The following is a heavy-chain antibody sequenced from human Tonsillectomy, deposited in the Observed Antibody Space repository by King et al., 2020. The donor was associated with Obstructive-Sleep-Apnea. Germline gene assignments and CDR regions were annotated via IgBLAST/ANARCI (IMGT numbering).Heavy chain of an antibody. J-gene: IGHJ5*02. V-gene: IGHV3-48*04. CDR3: ARGSPTRLWLKNWFDP. CDR1: GFTFSSYS. D-gene: IGHD5-18*01. Sequence: QLVQSGGGLVQPGGSLRLSCAASGFTFSSYSMNWVRQAPGKGLEWVSYISSSSSTIYYADSVKGRFTISRDNAKNSLYLQMNRLRAEDTAVYYCARGSPTRLWLKNWFDPWGQGTLVTVSS. CDR2: ISSSSSTI.